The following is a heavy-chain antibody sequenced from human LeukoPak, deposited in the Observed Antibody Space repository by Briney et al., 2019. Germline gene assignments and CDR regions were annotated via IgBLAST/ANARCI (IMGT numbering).Heavy chain of an antibody. Sequence: GGSLRLSCAASGFTFSSYGMHWVRQAPGKGLEWVAFIRYDGSNKYYADSVKGRFTISRDSSKNTLYLQMNSLRAEDTAVYYCAKDGEGYSGYVLFDPWGQGTLVTVSS. D-gene: IGHD5-12*01. J-gene: IGHJ5*02. CDR2: IRYDGSNK. CDR1: GFTFSSYG. V-gene: IGHV3-30*02. CDR3: AKDGEGYSGYVLFDP.